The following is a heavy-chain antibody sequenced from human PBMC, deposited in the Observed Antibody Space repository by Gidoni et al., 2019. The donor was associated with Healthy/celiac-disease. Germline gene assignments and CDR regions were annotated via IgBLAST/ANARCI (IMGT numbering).Heavy chain of an antibody. CDR2: ISGSGVST. Sequence: EVQLLEPGGGLVQPGGSLRLSWAAPGFTFRSYAMSWVRQAPGKGLEWVSAISGSGVSTYSADSVKGRFTISRDNSKNTLYLQMNSLRAEDTAVYYCAKDLTVGATTSGFDYWGQGTLVTVSS. D-gene: IGHD1-26*01. V-gene: IGHV3-23*01. CDR1: GFTFRSYA. CDR3: AKDLTVGATTSGFDY. J-gene: IGHJ4*02.